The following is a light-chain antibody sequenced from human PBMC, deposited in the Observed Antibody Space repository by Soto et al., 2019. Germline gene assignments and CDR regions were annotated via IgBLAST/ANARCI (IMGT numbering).Light chain of an antibody. CDR1: QSIGTW. CDR3: EQYDIYAT. V-gene: IGKV1-5*01. CDR2: DAS. Sequence: DIQMTQSPSTLSASVGDRVTITCRASQSIGTWLAWFQQKPGKAPKLLIYDASSLESGVPSRFSGRGSGTEFTLTVSSLQPDDFATYYCEQYDIYATFGQGTKLEIK. J-gene: IGKJ1*01.